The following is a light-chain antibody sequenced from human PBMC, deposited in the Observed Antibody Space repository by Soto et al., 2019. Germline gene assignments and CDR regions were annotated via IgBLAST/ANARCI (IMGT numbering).Light chain of an antibody. Sequence: EIVLTQSPATLSLSPGERATLSCRASQSVSTSLDWYQQKPGQAPRLLIYDAFKRATGIPARFSGSGSGTDFTLTISSLDAEDSAVYYCQQRSNWISFGGGTKVEIK. CDR1: QSVSTS. V-gene: IGKV3-11*01. CDR2: DAF. CDR3: QQRSNWIS. J-gene: IGKJ4*01.